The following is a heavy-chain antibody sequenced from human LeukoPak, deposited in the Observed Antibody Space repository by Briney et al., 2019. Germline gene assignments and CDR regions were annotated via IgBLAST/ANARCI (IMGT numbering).Heavy chain of an antibody. J-gene: IGHJ5*02. D-gene: IGHD3-22*01. Sequence: GGSLRLSCPASGFTFSSYSMNWVRQAPGKGLEWVSYISSSSSTIYYADSVKGRFTISRDNAKNSLYLQMNSLGDEDTAVYYCARDFDSSGYWFDPWGQGTLVTVSS. V-gene: IGHV3-48*02. CDR2: ISSSSSTI. CDR3: ARDFDSSGYWFDP. CDR1: GFTFSSYS.